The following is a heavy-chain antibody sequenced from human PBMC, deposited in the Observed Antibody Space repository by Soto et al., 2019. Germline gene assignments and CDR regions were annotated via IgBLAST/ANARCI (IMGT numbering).Heavy chain of an antibody. CDR1: GGSISSYY. Sequence: SETLSLTCTVSGGSISSYYWSWIRQPPGKGLEWIGYIYYSGSTNYNPSLKSRVTISVDTSKNQFSLKLSSVTAADTAVYYCARFYNWNYAEIDYWGQGTLVTVSS. V-gene: IGHV4-59*01. D-gene: IGHD1-7*01. CDR2: IYYSGST. J-gene: IGHJ4*02. CDR3: ARFYNWNYAEIDY.